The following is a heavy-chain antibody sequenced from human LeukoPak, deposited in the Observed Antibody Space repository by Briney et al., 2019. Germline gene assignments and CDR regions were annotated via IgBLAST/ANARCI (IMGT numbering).Heavy chain of an antibody. CDR1: GGSIISISYY. J-gene: IGHJ4*02. Sequence: SETLSLTCTVSGGSIISISYYWGWIRQPPGKGLEWIGSIYYSGSTYYNPSLKSRVTTSVDTSKNQFSLKLSSVTAADTAVYYCARHDYADYGEGYWGQGTLVTVSS. V-gene: IGHV4-39*01. D-gene: IGHD4-17*01. CDR2: IYYSGST. CDR3: ARHDYADYGEGY.